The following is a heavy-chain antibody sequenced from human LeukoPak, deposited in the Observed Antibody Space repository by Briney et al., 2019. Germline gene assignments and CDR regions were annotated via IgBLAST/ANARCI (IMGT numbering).Heavy chain of an antibody. J-gene: IGHJ3*02. D-gene: IGHD1-26*01. CDR1: GFTFSSYS. V-gene: IGHV3-21*01. CDR3: ARPYRTVDAFDI. CDR2: ISSSSSYI. Sequence: GGSLRLSCAASGFTFSSYSMNWVRQAPGKGLEWVSSISSSSSYIYYADSVKGRFTISRDNAKNSLYLQVNSLRAEDTAVYYCARPYRTVDAFDIWGQGTMVTVSS.